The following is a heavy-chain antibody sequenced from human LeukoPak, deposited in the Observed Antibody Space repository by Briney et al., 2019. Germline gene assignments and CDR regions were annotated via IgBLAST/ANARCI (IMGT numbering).Heavy chain of an antibody. V-gene: IGHV4-4*07. J-gene: IGHJ5*02. D-gene: IGHD7-27*01. Sequence: SETLSLTCTVSGDSMSSYYWNFIRQPAGKGLEWIGRIHTSWTTYYNPSLKSLITMSVDTSRNQFSLRLTSVTAADTAVYYCATQISGPWSQGTLVTVSS. CDR1: GDSMSSYY. CDR2: IHTSWTT. CDR3: ATQISGP.